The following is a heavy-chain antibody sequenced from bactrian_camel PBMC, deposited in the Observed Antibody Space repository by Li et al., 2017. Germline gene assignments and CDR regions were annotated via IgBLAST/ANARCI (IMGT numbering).Heavy chain of an antibody. J-gene: IGHJ4*01. CDR3: ATDRATRLWVGIH. CDR1: GFRFSDYV. CDR2: ILSDGSKT. Sequence: HVQLVESGGELVQPGGSLRLSCTTSGFRFSDYVMNWVRQAPGKGLEWVSSILSDGSKTYYTDSVKGRFTISRDNAKNTLYLQMNSLKSEDTALYYCATDRATRLWVGIHWGQGTQVTVS. D-gene: IGHD5*01. V-gene: IGHV3-2*01.